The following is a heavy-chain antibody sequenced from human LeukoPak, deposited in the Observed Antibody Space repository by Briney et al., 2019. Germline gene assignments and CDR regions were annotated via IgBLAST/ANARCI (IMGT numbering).Heavy chain of an antibody. D-gene: IGHD2-8*01. CDR3: ARGSAVYAISAEYFQH. V-gene: IGHV4-30-2*01. CDR1: GGSISSGGYY. CDR2: IYHSGST. Sequence: PSQTLSLTCTVSGGSISSGGYYWSWIRQPPGKGLEWTGYIYHSGSTYYNPSLKSRVTISVDRSKNQFSLKLSSVTAADTAVYYCARGSAVYAISAEYFQHWGQGTLVTVSS. J-gene: IGHJ1*01.